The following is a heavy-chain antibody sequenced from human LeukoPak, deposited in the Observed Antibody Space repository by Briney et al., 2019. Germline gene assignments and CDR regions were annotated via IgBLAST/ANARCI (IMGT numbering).Heavy chain of an antibody. CDR3: ARADINYYYGMDV. Sequence: ASVTVSCKASGYTFTSYYMHCVRQAPGQGLGWMGIISSSGGGTSYAQKFQGRVTMTRDTSTSTVYMELSSLRSDDTAVYYCARADINYYYGMDVWGQGTTVTVAS. J-gene: IGHJ6*02. CDR2: ISSSGGGT. D-gene: IGHD2-15*01. CDR1: GYTFTSYY. V-gene: IGHV1-46*01.